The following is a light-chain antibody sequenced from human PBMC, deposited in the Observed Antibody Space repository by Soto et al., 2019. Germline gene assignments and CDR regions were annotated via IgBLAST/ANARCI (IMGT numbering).Light chain of an antibody. J-gene: IGLJ1*01. Sequence: QSVLTQPPSVSGAPGQRVTISCTGSSSNIGAGYHVHWYQQLPGAAPKLLIFGDSNRPSGVPDRFSGSKSCTSASLAITGLQADDEADYYCQSSDSRLSGSDVFGTGTKVTVL. V-gene: IGLV1-40*01. CDR2: GDS. CDR1: SSNIGAGYH. CDR3: QSSDSRLSGSDV.